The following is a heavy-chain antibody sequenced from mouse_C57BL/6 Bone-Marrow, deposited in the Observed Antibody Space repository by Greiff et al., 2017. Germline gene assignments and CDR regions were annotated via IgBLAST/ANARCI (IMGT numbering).Heavy chain of an antibody. V-gene: IGHV5-4*01. J-gene: IGHJ4*01. CDR3: ARDRISVDY. Sequence: EVQGVESGGGLVKPGGSPKLSCAASGFTFSSYAMSWVRQTPEKRLEWVATISDGGSYTYYPDNVKGRFTISRDNAKNNLYLQMSHLKSEDTAMYYCARDRISVDYWGQGTSVTVSS. CDR2: ISDGGSYT. CDR1: GFTFSSYA.